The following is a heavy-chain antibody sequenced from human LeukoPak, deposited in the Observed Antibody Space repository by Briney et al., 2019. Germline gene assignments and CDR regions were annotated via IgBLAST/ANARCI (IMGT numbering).Heavy chain of an antibody. CDR3: TTDIHVRGVITPPFDY. CDR2: IYSGGST. V-gene: IGHV3-53*01. Sequence: PGGSLRLSCAASGFTVNSNYMSWVRQAPGKGLEWVSVIYSGGSTYYADSVKGRFTISRDNSKNTLYLQMDSLRAEDTAVYYCTTDIHVRGVITPPFDYWGQGTLVTVSS. D-gene: IGHD3-10*01. J-gene: IGHJ4*02. CDR1: GFTVNSNY.